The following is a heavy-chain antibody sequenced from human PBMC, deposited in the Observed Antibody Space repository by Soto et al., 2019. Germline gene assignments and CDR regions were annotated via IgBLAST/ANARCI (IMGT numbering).Heavy chain of an antibody. Sequence: EVQLVESGGGLVQPGGSLRLSCVASGFTFSSYSMNWVRRAPGKGLEWVSYISTNSRTIHYADSVKGRFTISRDNAKNSLYLQMNSLRDEDTAVYYCARDFAWTFDYWGQGTLLTVS. J-gene: IGHJ4*02. CDR3: ARDFAWTFDY. D-gene: IGHD3-3*01. CDR1: GFTFSSYS. CDR2: ISTNSRTI. V-gene: IGHV3-48*02.